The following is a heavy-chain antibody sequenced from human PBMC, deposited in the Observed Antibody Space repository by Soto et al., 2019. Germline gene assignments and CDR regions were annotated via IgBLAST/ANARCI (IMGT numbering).Heavy chain of an antibody. CDR3: AKGASYGSRSYPLDP. J-gene: IGHJ5*02. V-gene: IGHV3-23*01. Sequence: EVQLLESGGGLVQPGGSLGLSCAASGFSFSSYAMSWVRQAPGKGLEWVSVISGSGGTDYADSVKGRFTISRDNSKSTLYLRMNNLRADDTAVYYCAKGASYGSRSYPLDPWGQGTLVTVSS. CDR1: GFSFSSYA. CDR2: ISGSGGT. D-gene: IGHD3-10*01.